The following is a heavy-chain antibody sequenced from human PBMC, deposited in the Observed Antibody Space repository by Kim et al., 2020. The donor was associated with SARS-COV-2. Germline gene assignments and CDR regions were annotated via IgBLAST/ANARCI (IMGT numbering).Heavy chain of an antibody. J-gene: IGHJ6*02. CDR3: ARGRGGTTVVTLGLGYYYYYGMDV. Sequence: SETLSLTCAVYGGSFSGYYWSWIRQPPGKGQEWIGEINHSGSTNYNPSLKSRVTISVDTSKNQFSLKLGSVTAADTPVYYCARGRGGTTVVTLGLGYYYYYGMDVWGQGTTVTVS. CDR1: GGSFSGYY. V-gene: IGHV4-34*01. CDR2: INHSGST. D-gene: IGHD2-21*02.